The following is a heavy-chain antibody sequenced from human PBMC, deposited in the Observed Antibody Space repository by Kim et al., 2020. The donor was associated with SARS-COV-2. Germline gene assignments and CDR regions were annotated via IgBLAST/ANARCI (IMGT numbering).Heavy chain of an antibody. CDR2: ISNDETDQ. J-gene: IGHJ4*02. CDR1: GFSFSSRG. V-gene: IGHV3-30*03. Sequence: GGSLRLSCAASGFSFSSRGIHWVRQAPGKGLEWVAVISNDETDQNYADSVRGRFTISRDNSKNTVDLQMNSLRAEDTAVYYCARAREKSFDYWGQGTRVTVSS. CDR3: ARAREKSFDY.